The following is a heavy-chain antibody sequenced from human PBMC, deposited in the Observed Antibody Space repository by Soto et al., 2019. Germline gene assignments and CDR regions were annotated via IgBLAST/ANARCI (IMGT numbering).Heavy chain of an antibody. CDR2: ISGSGGST. D-gene: IGHD5-18*01. CDR1: GFTFSSYA. CDR3: AKEIIEDTAIHYYGMDV. J-gene: IGHJ6*02. V-gene: IGHV3-23*01. Sequence: GGSLRLSCAASGFTFSSYAMSWVRQAPGKGLEWVSAISGSGGSTYYADSVKGRFTISRDNSKNTLYLQMNSLRAEDTAVYCCAKEIIEDTAIHYYGMDVWGQGTTVTVSS.